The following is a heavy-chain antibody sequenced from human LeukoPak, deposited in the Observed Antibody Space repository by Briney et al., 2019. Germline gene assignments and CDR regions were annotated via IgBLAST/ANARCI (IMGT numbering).Heavy chain of an antibody. V-gene: IGHV3-43*02. Sequence: GGSLRLSCAASGFTFDDYAMHWVRQAPGKGLEWVSLISGDGGSTYYADSVKGRFTISRDNSKNSLYLQMNSLRTEDTALYYCAKGPGVRYCSGGSCYSHYCGMDVWSQGTTVTVSS. CDR3: AKGPGVRYCSGGSCYSHYCGMDV. D-gene: IGHD2-15*01. CDR2: ISGDGGST. J-gene: IGHJ6*02. CDR1: GFTFDDYA.